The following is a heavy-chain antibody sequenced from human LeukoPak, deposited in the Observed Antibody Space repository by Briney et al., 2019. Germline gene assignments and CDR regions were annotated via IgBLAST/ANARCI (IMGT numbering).Heavy chain of an antibody. CDR1: GTTVSIDY. CDR3: ARENGDCALDY. V-gene: IGHV4-59*02. D-gene: IGHD2-21*02. CDR2: IHHSGSS. Sequence: SETLSLTCTVSGTTVSIDYWTWIRQPPGKGLEWVGSIHHSGSSKYNSSLNNRVTISLDKSKNQFSLSLTSVTVADTAVYYCARENGDCALDYWGQGTLVAVSS. J-gene: IGHJ4*02.